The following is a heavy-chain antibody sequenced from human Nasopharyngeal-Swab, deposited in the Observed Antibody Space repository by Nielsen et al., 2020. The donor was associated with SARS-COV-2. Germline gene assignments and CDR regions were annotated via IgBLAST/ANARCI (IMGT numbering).Heavy chain of an antibody. CDR2: INHSGST. D-gene: IGHD6-19*01. J-gene: IGHJ6*02. Sequence: SETLSLTCAVYGGSFSGYYWSWIRQPPGKGLEWIGEINHSGSTNYNPSLKSRVTISVDTSKNQFSLKLSSVTAADTAVYYCARSKSGPSIYRSGWYRGYYYGMDVGGQGTTVTVSS. CDR3: ARSKSGPSIYRSGWYRGYYYGMDV. V-gene: IGHV4-34*01. CDR1: GGSFSGYY.